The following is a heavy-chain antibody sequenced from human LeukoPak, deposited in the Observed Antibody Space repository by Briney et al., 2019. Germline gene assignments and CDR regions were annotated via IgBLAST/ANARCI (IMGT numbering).Heavy chain of an antibody. V-gene: IGHV3-7*01. CDR2: IKQDGSEK. Sequence: GGSLGLSCAASGFTFSNYWMSWVRQAPGKGLEWVANIKQDGSEKYYVDSVKGRFTISRDNAKNSVYLQMNGLRAEDTAVYYCVRDPVGNYGSGTYPPSWGQGTLVTVSS. CDR1: GFTFSNYW. D-gene: IGHD3-10*01. CDR3: VRDPVGNYGSGTYPPS. J-gene: IGHJ4*02.